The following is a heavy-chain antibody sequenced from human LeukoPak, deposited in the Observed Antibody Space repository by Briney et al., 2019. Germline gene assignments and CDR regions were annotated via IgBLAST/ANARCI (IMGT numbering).Heavy chain of an antibody. CDR2: IYSRGNS. J-gene: IGHJ3*02. CDR1: GVSISSGRNY. D-gene: IGHD3-10*01. CDR3: ARSDGYGLVGI. Sequence: SEPLSLTCSVSGVSISSGRNYWGWIRQPPGKTLEWIGSIYSRGNSYYNPSLKSRVIILIDTAKNHFSLNLSSVTAADTAVYYCARSDGYGLVGIWGQGTRVTVSS. V-gene: IGHV4-39*07.